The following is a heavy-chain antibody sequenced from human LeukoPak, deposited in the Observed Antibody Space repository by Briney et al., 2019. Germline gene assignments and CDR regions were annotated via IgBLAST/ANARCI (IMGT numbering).Heavy chain of an antibody. D-gene: IGHD3-22*01. CDR1: GYTFTSYY. CDR3: ARGDYYDSSGYLQFDY. CDR2: INPSGGST. J-gene: IGHJ4*02. V-gene: IGHV1-46*01. Sequence: ASVKVSCKASGYTFTSYYMHWVRQAPGQGLEWMGIINPSGGSTSYAQKFQGRVTMTRDTSTSTAYMELSSLRSEDTAVYYCARGDYYDSSGYLQFDYWGQGTLVTVSS.